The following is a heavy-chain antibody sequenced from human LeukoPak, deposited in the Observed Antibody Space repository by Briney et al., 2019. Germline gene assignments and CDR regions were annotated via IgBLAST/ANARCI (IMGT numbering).Heavy chain of an antibody. CDR3: AREDYVWGSYRAKQEYYFDY. CDR2: IIPIFGTA. J-gene: IGHJ4*02. D-gene: IGHD3-16*02. V-gene: IGHV1-69*13. Sequence: SVKVSCKASGGTFSSYAISWVRQAPGQGLEWMGGIIPIFGTANYAQKFQGRVTITADESTSTAYMELSGLRSEDTAVYYCAREDYVWGSYRAKQEYYFDYWGQGTLVTVSS. CDR1: GGTFSSYA.